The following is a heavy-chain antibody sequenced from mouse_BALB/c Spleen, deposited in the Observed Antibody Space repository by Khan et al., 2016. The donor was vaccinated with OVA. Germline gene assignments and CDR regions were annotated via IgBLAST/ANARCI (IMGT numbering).Heavy chain of an antibody. J-gene: IGHJ3*01. CDR1: GFSLNTYG. D-gene: IGHD2-14*01. Sequence: QVQLKESGPGLVQPSQSLSITCTVSGFSLNTYGIHWIRQSQGKGLEWLGVIRSGGSTDYNGAFISRLNITKDNSNSQVFVKMNSLQADDTAIYYCARNSYMYDFTYWGQGTLVTVSA. CDR2: IRSGGST. V-gene: IGHV2-2*01. CDR3: ARNSYMYDFTY.